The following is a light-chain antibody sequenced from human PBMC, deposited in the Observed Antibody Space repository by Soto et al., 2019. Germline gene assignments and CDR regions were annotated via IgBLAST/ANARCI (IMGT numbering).Light chain of an antibody. CDR2: DAS. CDR3: QQYNSYPLT. Sequence: DIQMTQSPSTLSASVGDRVTITCRASQNSSRWLAWYQQKPWKAPNLLIYDASTVKTGVPSRFSGSGSGTEFTLTINSLQPDDFATYYCQQYNSYPLTFGQGTKVEIK. CDR1: QNSSRW. V-gene: IGKV1-5*01. J-gene: IGKJ1*01.